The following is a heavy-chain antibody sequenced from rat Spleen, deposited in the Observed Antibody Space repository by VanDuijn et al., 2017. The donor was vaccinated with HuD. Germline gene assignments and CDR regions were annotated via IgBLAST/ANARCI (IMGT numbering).Heavy chain of an antibody. V-gene: IGHV5S13*01. CDR1: GFTFSNYG. D-gene: IGHD1-9*01. CDR2: ISPSGGSS. Sequence: VQLVESGGGLVQSGRSLKFSCAASGFTFSNYGMAWVRQAPTKGLEWVASISPSGGSSYYRDSVKGRFTISRNNAKNTLYLQMDSLRSEDTATYYCARRHYGYTDYFDYWGQGVMVTVSS. J-gene: IGHJ2*01. CDR3: ARRHYGYTDYFDY.